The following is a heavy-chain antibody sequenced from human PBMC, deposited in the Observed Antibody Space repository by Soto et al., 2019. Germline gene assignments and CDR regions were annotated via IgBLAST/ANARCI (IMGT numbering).Heavy chain of an antibody. CDR1: GFTFSSYA. V-gene: IGHV3-30-3*01. J-gene: IGHJ4*02. Sequence: PVGSLRLSCAASGFTFSSYAMHWVRQAPGRGLEWVAVISYDGSNKYYADSVKGRFTISRDNSNNTLYLQMNSLRAEDTAVYYCAGVRTMGMGMIFLDYWGQGTLVTVSS. CDR2: ISYDGSNK. D-gene: IGHD3-22*01. CDR3: AGVRTMGMGMIFLDY.